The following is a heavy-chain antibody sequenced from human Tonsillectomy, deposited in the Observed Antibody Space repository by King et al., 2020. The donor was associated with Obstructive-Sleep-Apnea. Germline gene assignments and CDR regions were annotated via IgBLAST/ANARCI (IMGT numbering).Heavy chain of an antibody. CDR2: MYYSGNT. CDR3: ARHRGVEDYGGYGDYFDY. J-gene: IGHJ4*02. CDR1: ADSISNYY. V-gene: IGHV4-59*08. D-gene: IGHD5-12*01. Sequence: QLQESGPGLVKPSETLSLTCTVSADSISNYYWSWIRQPPGKGLEWIGYMYYSGNTNYNPSLKSRVTISVDTSKIQFSLRLSSGTAADTAVYYCARHRGVEDYGGYGDYFDYWGQGTLVTVSS.